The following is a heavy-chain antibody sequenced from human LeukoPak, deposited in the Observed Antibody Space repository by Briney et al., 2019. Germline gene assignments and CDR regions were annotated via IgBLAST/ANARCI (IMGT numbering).Heavy chain of an antibody. CDR2: ISGSGGST. CDR1: EFTFNNYA. J-gene: IGHJ4*02. V-gene: IGHV3-23*01. D-gene: IGHD3-22*01. CDR3: AKDGSYDSSGYYLH. Sequence: GGSLRLSCAGSEFTFNNYAMNWVRQAPGKGLEWVSAISGSGGSTYYADSVKGRFTISRDNSKNTLYLQMNSLRDEDTAVYYCAKDGSYDSSGYYLHWGQGTLVTVSS.